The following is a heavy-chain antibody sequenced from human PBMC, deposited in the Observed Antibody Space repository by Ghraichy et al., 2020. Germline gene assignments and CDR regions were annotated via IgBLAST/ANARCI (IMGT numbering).Heavy chain of an antibody. V-gene: IGHV3-30-3*01. J-gene: IGHJ4*02. CDR3: ARDPGRGIVVVVAAPDY. D-gene: IGHD2-15*01. CDR1: GFTFSSYA. CDR2: ISYDGSNK. Sequence: LSLTCAASGFTFSSYAMHWVRQAPGKGLEWVAVISYDGSNKYYADSVKDRFTISRDNSKNTLYLQMNSLRAEDTAVYYCARDPGRGIVVVVAAPDYWGQGTLVTVSS.